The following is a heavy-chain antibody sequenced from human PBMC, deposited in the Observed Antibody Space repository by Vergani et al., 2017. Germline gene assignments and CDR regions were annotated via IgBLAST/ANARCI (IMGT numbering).Heavy chain of an antibody. CDR2: ISKDGTHD. V-gene: IGHV3-30*03. J-gene: IGHJ4*02. CDR3: ARDCTDIFGSSSDYSHVVYY. CDR1: GFGFKNFA. Sequence: QVSLVESGGGVVQPGRSLTLTCSASGFGFKNFAMHWVRQAPGKGLEWVATISKDGTHDYYEHSVRGRFAVSRDNFKNTMYLQMDRLTTDDTAVYFCARDCTDIFGSSSDYSHVVYYWGQGILVTVSS. D-gene: IGHD3-22*01.